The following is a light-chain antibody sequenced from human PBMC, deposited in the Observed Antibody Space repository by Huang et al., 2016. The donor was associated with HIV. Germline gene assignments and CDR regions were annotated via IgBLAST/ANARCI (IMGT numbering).Light chain of an antibody. J-gene: IGKJ4*01. V-gene: IGKV1-33*01. CDR3: QQYDNLPIT. Sequence: IQMTQSPTSLSASVGDRVTITCQASQDIRNYLNLYQQKPGKAPKLLIYDASNLETGVPSRFSGGGSGTDFNFTIISLQPEDFATYHCQQYDNLPITFGGGTKVEIK. CDR1: QDIRNY. CDR2: DAS.